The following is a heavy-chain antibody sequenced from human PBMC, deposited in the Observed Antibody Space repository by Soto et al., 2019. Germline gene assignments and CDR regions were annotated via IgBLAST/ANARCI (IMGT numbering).Heavy chain of an antibody. J-gene: IGHJ4*02. D-gene: IGHD2-2*01. V-gene: IGHV5-51*01. CDR1: GFTFSIDW. CDR2: IYPGDSDT. Sequence: GESLKISCNGSGFTFSIDWIALAVQMPGKGLDWMGIIYPGDSDTSYSPSFQGQVTISADKSINTAYLHWSSLKASDTAIYYCAKHEGYCSTTTCSNFDYWGQGTLVTVSS. CDR3: AKHEGYCSTTTCSNFDY.